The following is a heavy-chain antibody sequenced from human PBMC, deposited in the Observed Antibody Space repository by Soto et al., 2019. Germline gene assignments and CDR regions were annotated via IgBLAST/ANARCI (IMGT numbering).Heavy chain of an antibody. J-gene: IGHJ4*02. CDR1: GFTFRNYG. D-gene: IGHD6-19*01. CDR2: ISSSSSTM. CDR3: ARDAEDKQLLIKPDH. V-gene: IGHV3-48*02. Sequence: GGSLRLSCEVSGFTFRNYGMSWVRQAPGKGLEWVSFISSSSSTMSYADSVKGRFSISRDNAKNSLYLQMNSLRDEDTAVYYCARDAEDKQLLIKPDHWGQGTLVTVSS.